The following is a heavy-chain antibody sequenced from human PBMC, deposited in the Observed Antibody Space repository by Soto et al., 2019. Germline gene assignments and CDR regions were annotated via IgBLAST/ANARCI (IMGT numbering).Heavy chain of an antibody. Sequence: ASVKVSCKASGYTFSTYGVSWVRQAPGQGLEWMGWITVSNGNTNYIDNLQGRVTMTTDTSTSTAYMELWRLRSDDTAVYYCAYSGSPGFDYWGQGTLVTVSS. D-gene: IGHD1-26*01. CDR2: ITVSNGNT. J-gene: IGHJ4*02. CDR3: AYSGSPGFDY. CDR1: GYTFSTYG. V-gene: IGHV1-18*04.